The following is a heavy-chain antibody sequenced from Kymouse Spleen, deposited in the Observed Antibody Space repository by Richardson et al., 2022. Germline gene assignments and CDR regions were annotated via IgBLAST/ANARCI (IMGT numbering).Heavy chain of an antibody. J-gene: IGHJ3*02. CDR3: ARKEITGTFDAFDI. CDR1: GGSISSYY. Sequence: QVQLQESGPGLVKPSETLSLTCTVSGGSISSYYWSWIRQPPGKGLEWIGYIYYSGSTNYNPSLKSRVTISVDTSKNQFSLKLSSVTAADTAVYYCARKEITGTFDAFDIWGQGTMVTVSS. D-gene: IGHD1-7*01. V-gene: IGHV4-59*01. CDR2: IYYSGST.